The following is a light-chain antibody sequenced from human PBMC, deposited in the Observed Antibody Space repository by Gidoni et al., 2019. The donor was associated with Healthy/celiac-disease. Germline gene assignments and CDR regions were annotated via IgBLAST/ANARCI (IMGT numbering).Light chain of an antibody. V-gene: IGLV7-43*01. CDR3: LLYYGGAQLGV. Sequence: QTVVTQEPSLTVSPGGTVTLTCASSTGAVTSGYYPNWFQQKPGQAPRALIYSTSNNHSWTPARFSGSLLGGKAALTLSGVQPEDEAEYYCLLYYGGAQLGVFGTGTKVTVL. CDR2: STS. J-gene: IGLJ1*01. CDR1: TGAVTSGYY.